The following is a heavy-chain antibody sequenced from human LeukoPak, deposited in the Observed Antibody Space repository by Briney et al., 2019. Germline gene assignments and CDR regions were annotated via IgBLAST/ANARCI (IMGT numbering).Heavy chain of an antibody. CDR1: GITLSNYG. CDR2: ISDSGGST. J-gene: IGHJ4*02. CDR3: AKRGVVIRVILVGFHKEAYYFDS. Sequence: PGGSLRLSCVVSGITLSNYGMSWVRRAPGKGLEWVAGISDSGGSTKYADSVRGRFTISRDNPKNTLHLQMNSLRAEDTAVYFCAKRGVVIRVILVGFHKEAYYFDSWGQGALVTVSS. D-gene: IGHD3-22*01. V-gene: IGHV3-23*01.